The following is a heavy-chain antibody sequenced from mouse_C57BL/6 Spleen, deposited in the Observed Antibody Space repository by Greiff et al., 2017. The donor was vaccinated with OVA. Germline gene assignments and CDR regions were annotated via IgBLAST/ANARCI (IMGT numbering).Heavy chain of an antibody. J-gene: IGHJ4*01. Sequence: VQLQQSGPELVKPGASVKISCKASGYAFSSSWMNWVKQRPGKGLEWIVRIYPGDGDTNYNGKFKGKATLTADKSSSTAYMQLSSLTSEDSAVYFCARDGYYYYAMDYWGQGTSVTVSS. V-gene: IGHV1-82*01. CDR3: ARDGYYYYAMDY. CDR2: IYPGDGDT. CDR1: GYAFSSSW. D-gene: IGHD2-3*01.